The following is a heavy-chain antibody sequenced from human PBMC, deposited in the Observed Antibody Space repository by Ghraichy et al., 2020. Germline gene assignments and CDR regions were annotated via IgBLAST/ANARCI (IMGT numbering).Heavy chain of an antibody. V-gene: IGHV1-8*01. Sequence: ASVKVSCKASGYTFTRYHINWVRQAPGQGLEWMGLINPNNDDTVYAQKFQGRITMTRDTSIGTAYMELTSLRSEDTAVYFCARGLRFPYYFMDVWGKGTTVTVS. D-gene: IGHD3-3*01. J-gene: IGHJ6*03. CDR3: ARGLRFPYYFMDV. CDR2: INPNNDDT. CDR1: GYTFTRYH.